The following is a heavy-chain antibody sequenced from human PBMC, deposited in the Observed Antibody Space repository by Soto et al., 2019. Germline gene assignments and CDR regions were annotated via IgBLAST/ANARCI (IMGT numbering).Heavy chain of an antibody. V-gene: IGHV1-18*01. CDR1: GYSFTNYG. D-gene: IGHD3-3*01. J-gene: IGHJ3*02. Sequence: QVQLVQSGAEVKKPGASVKVSCRTSGYSFTNYGITWVRQAPEPGLEWMGWISTYNGNTNYAQQFQGRVTMTAYTATTRAHMEVRSVKSVATAVYYCAQGRLRLLELNDALDIWGQGTMVTVSS. CDR2: ISTYNGNT. CDR3: AQGRLRLLELNDALDI.